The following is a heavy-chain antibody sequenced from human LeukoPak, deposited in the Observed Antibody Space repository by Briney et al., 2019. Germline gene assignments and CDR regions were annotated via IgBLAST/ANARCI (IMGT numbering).Heavy chain of an antibody. Sequence: GGALQISCKGAGCFFISYWIMWGRQLAGEGGEGRGRIDPSDSYTHYSPSFQGHVTISADKSISTAYLQWSSLKASDTAMYYCATVWVSSSWYYFDYWGQGTLVTVSS. CDR2: IDPSDSYT. D-gene: IGHD6-13*01. V-gene: IGHV5-10-1*01. J-gene: IGHJ4*02. CDR3: ATVWVSSSWYYFDY. CDR1: GCFFISYW.